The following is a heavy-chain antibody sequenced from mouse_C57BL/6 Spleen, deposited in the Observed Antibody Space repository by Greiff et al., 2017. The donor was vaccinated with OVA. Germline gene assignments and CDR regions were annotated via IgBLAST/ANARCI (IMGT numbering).Heavy chain of an antibody. CDR1: GYTFTSYG. CDR2: IYPRSGNT. CDR3: SRWAGTGSDAMDY. J-gene: IGHJ4*01. Sequence: VQLQQSGAELARPGASVKLSCKASGYTFTSYGISWVKQRTGQGLEWIGEIYPRSGNTYYNEKFKGKATLTADKSSSTAYMELRSLTSEDSAVYFCSRWAGTGSDAMDYWGQGTSVTVSS. D-gene: IGHD3-3*01. V-gene: IGHV1-81*01.